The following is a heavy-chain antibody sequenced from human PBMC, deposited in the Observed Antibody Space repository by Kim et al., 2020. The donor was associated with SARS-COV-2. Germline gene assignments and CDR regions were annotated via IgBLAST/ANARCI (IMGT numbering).Heavy chain of an antibody. V-gene: IGHV6-1*01. Sequence: VKSRITINPDTSRNQCSLQLNSVTPEDTAVYYCARDHRRKYSSSSGGFDYWGQGTLVTVSS. J-gene: IGHJ4*02. CDR3: ARDHRRKYSSSSGGFDY. D-gene: IGHD6-6*01.